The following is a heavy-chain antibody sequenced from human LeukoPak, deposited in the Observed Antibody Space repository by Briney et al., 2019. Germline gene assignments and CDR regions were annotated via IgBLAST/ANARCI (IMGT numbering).Heavy chain of an antibody. D-gene: IGHD4-23*01. CDR3: ARAIGKSEGY. CDR1: GFTFSNYA. CDR2: IKQDGSEK. Sequence: GGSLRLSCAASGFTFSNYAMSWVRQAPGKGLEWVANIKQDGSEKYYVDSVKGRFTISRDNAKSSLYLQMDSLRAEDTAVYYCARAIGKSEGYWGQGTLVTVSS. J-gene: IGHJ4*02. V-gene: IGHV3-7*01.